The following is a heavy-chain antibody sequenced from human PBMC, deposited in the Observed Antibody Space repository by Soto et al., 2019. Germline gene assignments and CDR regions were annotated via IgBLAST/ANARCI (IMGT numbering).Heavy chain of an antibody. CDR1: GFTFSSYA. Sequence: EVQLLESGGGLVQPGGSLRLSCAASGFTFSSYAMSWVRQAPGKGLEWVSAISGSGGSTYYPDSVKGRFTISRDNSKNPMYLRMNSLRAEDTAGSNGAKVYSSSWQPPWFSVVDVWGQGTTVTVSS. J-gene: IGHJ6*02. V-gene: IGHV3-23*01. CDR3: AKVYSSSWQPPWFSVVDV. D-gene: IGHD6-13*01. CDR2: ISGSGGST.